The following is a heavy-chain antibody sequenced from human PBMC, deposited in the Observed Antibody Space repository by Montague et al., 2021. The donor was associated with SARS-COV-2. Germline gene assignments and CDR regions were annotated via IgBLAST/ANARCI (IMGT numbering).Heavy chain of an antibody. D-gene: IGHD5-24*01. CDR1: GFTFSSYA. J-gene: IGHJ4*02. CDR2: ISYDGSNK. V-gene: IGHV3-30-3*01. Sequence: SRSLSLSASGFTFSSYAMHWVRQAPGKGLEWVAVISYDGSNKYYADSVKGRFTISRDNSKNTLYLQMNSLRAEDTAAYYCAAEMATISAPLDYWGQGTLVTVSS. CDR3: AAEMATISAPLDY.